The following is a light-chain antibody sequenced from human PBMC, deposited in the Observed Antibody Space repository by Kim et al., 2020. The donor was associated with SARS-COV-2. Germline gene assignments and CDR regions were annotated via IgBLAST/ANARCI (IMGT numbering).Light chain of an antibody. Sequence: DIVLTQSPDSLAVALGERVTINCRSSQSILYSANNKNYLAWYQQKPGQPPKLLIYWASIRDSGVPDRFSGSGSGTDFTLTISSLQAEDVAVYYWQQYYSPLLYTFGQGTKLE. CDR2: WAS. CDR1: QSILYSANNKNY. CDR3: QQYYSPLLYT. V-gene: IGKV4-1*01. J-gene: IGKJ2*01.